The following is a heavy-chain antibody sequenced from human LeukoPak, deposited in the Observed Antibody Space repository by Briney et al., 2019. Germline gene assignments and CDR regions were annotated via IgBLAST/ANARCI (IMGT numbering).Heavy chain of an antibody. CDR2: INYSGGT. CDR3: AGDWELGY. J-gene: IGHJ4*02. D-gene: IGHD1-26*01. Sequence: SETLSLTCTVPGGSVSNYYWNWIRQPPGKGLEWIGDINYSGGTNYNPSLKTRVTISLDTSKNQFSLKLSSVTAADTAVYYCAGDWELGYWGQGTLVTVSS. CDR1: GGSVSNYY. V-gene: IGHV4-59*02.